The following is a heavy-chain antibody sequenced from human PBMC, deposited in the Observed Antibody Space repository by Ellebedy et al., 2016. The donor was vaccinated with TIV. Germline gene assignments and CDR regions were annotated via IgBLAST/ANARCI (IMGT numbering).Heavy chain of an antibody. CDR1: GGTFSSYS. CDR3: ARSKGVGGSRGEHTPFDY. V-gene: IGHV1-69*02. J-gene: IGHJ4*02. CDR2: IIPILGIA. D-gene: IGHD3-10*01. Sequence: AASVKVSCKASGGTFSSYSISWVRQAPGQGLEWMGRIIPILGIANYAQKFQGRVTITADKSTSTAYMERNSLSSEDTAVYFCARSKGVGGSRGEHTPFDYWGQGTLVTVSS.